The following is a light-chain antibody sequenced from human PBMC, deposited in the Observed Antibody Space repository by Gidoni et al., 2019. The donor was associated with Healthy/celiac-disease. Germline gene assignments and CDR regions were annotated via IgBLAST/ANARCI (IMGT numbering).Light chain of an antibody. V-gene: IGKV1-9*01. Sequence: HFTQSPSSLSASVGDRVTITCRASQGISSYLAWYQQKPGKAPKLLIYAASTVQSGVPSRFSGSGSGTDFTLTISRLQPEDFATYYCQQLNSYPLTFGGGTKVEIK. CDR1: QGISSY. CDR3: QQLNSYPLT. CDR2: AAS. J-gene: IGKJ4*01.